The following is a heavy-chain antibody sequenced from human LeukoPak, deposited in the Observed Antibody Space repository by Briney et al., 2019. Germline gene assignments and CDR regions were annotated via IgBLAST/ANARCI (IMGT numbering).Heavy chain of an antibody. V-gene: IGHV4-59*01. CDR3: ASGIVPDYYYYYMDV. J-gene: IGHJ6*03. CDR2: ISYSGST. Sequence: SETLSLTCTVSGGSIGSYYWSWIRQPPGKGLEWIGYISYSGSTNYNPSLKSRVAISVDTSKSQFSLKLSSVTAADTAIYYCASGIVPDYYYYYMDVWGKGTTVTVSS. D-gene: IGHD6-6*01. CDR1: GGSIGSYY.